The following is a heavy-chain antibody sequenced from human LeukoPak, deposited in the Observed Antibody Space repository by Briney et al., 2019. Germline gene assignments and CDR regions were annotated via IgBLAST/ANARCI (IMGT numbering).Heavy chain of an antibody. J-gene: IGHJ4*02. Sequence: GGSLRLSCAASGFTFRSYAMSWVRQAPGKGLEWVSSISGSGGSIYYADSVKGRFTISRDNSKNTLHLQMNSLRAEDTAVYYCAKDNEYASSSGYFDYWGQGTLLTVSS. CDR1: GFTFRSYA. CDR2: ISGSGGSI. D-gene: IGHD6-6*01. V-gene: IGHV3-23*01. CDR3: AKDNEYASSSGYFDY.